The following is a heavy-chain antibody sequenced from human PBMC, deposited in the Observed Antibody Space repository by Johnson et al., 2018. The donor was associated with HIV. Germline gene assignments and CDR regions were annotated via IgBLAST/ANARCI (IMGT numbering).Heavy chain of an antibody. V-gene: IGHV3-30*03. D-gene: IGHD1-14*01. Sequence: QVQLVESGGGVVQPGRSLRLSCAASEFTFSTYGMHWVRQAPGKGLEWVAVISYDGSNKYYADSVKGRFTISRDNSKNTLYLQINSLRAEDTALYYCARLPDSGDEDAFDIWGQGTMVTVSS. CDR3: ARLPDSGDEDAFDI. J-gene: IGHJ3*02. CDR2: ISYDGSNK. CDR1: EFTFSTYG.